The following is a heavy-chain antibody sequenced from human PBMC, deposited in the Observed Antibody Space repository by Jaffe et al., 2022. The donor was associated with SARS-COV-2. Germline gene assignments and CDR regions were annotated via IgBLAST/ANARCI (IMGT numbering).Heavy chain of an antibody. CDR2: INPNSGGT. J-gene: IGHJ4*02. CDR1: GYTFTGYY. CDR3: ARVKGYYDSSGYPDY. D-gene: IGHD3-22*01. Sequence: QVQLVQSGAEVKKPGASVKVSCKASGYTFTGYYMHWVRQAPGQGLEWMGWINPNSGGTNYAQKFQGRVTMTRDTSISTAYMELSRLRSDDTAVYYCARVKGYYDSSGYPDYWGQGTLVTVSS. V-gene: IGHV1-2*02.